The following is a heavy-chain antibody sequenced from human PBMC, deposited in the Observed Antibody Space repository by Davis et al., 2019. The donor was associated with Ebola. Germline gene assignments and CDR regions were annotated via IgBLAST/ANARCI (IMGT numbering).Heavy chain of an antibody. V-gene: IGHV4-59*08. CDR2: IYYSGST. Sequence: SETLSLTCTVSGGSISSYYWSWIRQPPGKGLEWIGYIYYSGSTNYNPSLKSRVTISVDTSKNQFSLKLSSVTAADTAVYYCASADDDGMDVWGQGTTVTVSS. CDR3: ASADDDGMDV. J-gene: IGHJ6*02. CDR1: GGSISSYY.